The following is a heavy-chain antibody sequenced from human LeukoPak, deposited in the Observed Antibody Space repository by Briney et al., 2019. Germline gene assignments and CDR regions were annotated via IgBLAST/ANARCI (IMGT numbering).Heavy chain of an antibody. V-gene: IGHV3-23*01. CDR3: GKEGGA. CDR2: IGGRGGST. CDR1: GFTFSSHA. D-gene: IGHD3-16*01. J-gene: IGHJ5*02. Sequence: GGSLRLSCTPSGFTFSSHAMTWVRQAPGKGPEWVSAIGGRGGSTYYADSLGGRFTISRGNSKDMVYLQMNSLKVEDTATYYCGKEGGAWGQGTKVTVSS.